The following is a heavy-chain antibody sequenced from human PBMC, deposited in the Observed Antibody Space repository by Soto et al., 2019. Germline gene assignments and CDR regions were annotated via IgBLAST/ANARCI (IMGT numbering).Heavy chain of an antibody. V-gene: IGHV3-48*02. J-gene: IGHJ4*02. CDR3: ARRGIAVAGLDY. CDR2: ISSGSSTK. D-gene: IGHD6-19*01. Sequence: PGGSLRLSCAASGFTFSSYSMNWVRQAPGKGLEWVSYISSGSSTKYCADSVKGRFTISRDNAKNSLYLQMNSLRDEDTAVYFCARRGIAVAGLDYWGQGTLVTVSS. CDR1: GFTFSSYS.